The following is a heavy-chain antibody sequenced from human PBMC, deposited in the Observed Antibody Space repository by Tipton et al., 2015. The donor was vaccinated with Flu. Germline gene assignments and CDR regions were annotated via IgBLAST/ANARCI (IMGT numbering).Heavy chain of an antibody. CDR3: ARHKFAADSSGWYAYWYFDL. V-gene: IGHV4-4*07. CDR2: IYTSGST. CDR1: GGSISSYY. J-gene: IGHJ2*01. Sequence: TLSLTCTVSGGSISSYYWSWIRQPAGKGLEWIGRIYTSGSTNYNPSLKSRVTMSVDTSKNQFSLKLSSVTAADTAVYYCARHKFAADSSGWYAYWYFDLWGRGTLDTVSS. D-gene: IGHD6-19*01.